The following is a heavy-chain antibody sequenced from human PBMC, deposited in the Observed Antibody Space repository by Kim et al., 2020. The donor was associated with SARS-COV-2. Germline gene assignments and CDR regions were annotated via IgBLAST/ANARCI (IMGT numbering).Heavy chain of an antibody. CDR1: GGTFSSYA. D-gene: IGHD3-10*01. J-gene: IGHJ3*02. Sequence: SVKVSCKASGGTFSSYAISWVRQAPGQGLEWMGGIIPIFGTANYAQKFQGRVTITADESTSTAYMELSSLRSEDTAVYYCATSEESMVRYYGSGAFDIWGQGTMVTVSS. V-gene: IGHV1-69*13. CDR2: IIPIFGTA. CDR3: ATSEESMVRYYGSGAFDI.